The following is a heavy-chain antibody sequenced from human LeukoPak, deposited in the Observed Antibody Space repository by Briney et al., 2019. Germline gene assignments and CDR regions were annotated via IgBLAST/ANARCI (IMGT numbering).Heavy chain of an antibody. V-gene: IGHV4-34*01. CDR3: ARGSLRITMVRGVIIAFIFDY. D-gene: IGHD3-10*01. J-gene: IGHJ4*02. CDR1: GGSFSGYY. CDR2: INHSGST. Sequence: SETLSLTCAVYGGSFSGYYWSWIRQPPGKGLVWIGEINHSGSTNYNPSLKSRVTISVDTSKNQFSLKLSSVTAADTAVYYCARGSLRITMVRGVIIAFIFDYWGQGTLVTVSS.